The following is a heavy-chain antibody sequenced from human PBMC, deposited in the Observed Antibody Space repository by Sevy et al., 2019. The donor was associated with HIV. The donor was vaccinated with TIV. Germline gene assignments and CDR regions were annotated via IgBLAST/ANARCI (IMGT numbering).Heavy chain of an antibody. V-gene: IGHV1-18*01. CDR3: ARRIYYDSSAYYWWSDP. J-gene: IGHJ5*02. CDR1: GYTFTNYG. Sequence: ASVKVSCKVSGYTFTNYGISWVRQAPGQGLEWMGWISTHNGDTNYAQKLQGRVTMTTDTSTSTAYMELRSLRSDDTAVYYCARRIYYDSSAYYWWSDPWGQGTLGTVSS. D-gene: IGHD3-22*01. CDR2: ISTHNGDT.